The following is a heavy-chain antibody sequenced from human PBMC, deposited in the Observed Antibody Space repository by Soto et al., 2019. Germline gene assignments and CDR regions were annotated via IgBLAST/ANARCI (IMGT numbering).Heavy chain of an antibody. CDR1: GFTFSSYW. CDR3: TRPRYDGSGTPFDH. J-gene: IGHJ4*02. CDR2: ISGDGSST. V-gene: IGHV3-74*01. D-gene: IGHD3-22*01. Sequence: EVQLVESGGGLGQPGGSLRLSCAASGFTFSSYWMHWVRQAPGKGLVWVSRISGDGSSTTYADSVKGRFIISRDNAKNTLYLQMNSLRVEDTAVYYCTRPRYDGSGTPFDHWGQGTLVTVAS.